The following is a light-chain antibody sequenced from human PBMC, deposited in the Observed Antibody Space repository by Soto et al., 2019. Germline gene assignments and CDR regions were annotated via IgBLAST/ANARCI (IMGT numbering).Light chain of an antibody. Sequence: QSALTQPRSVSGSPGQSVTISCTGTSGDVGAYNYISWYQQHPGKAPKFLIYDVNKRPSGVPDRFFGSKSGNTASLTISGLQPEDEDDYYCCSYADTYPYLFGPGTKVTVL. CDR2: DVN. J-gene: IGLJ1*01. V-gene: IGLV2-11*01. CDR1: SGDVGAYNY. CDR3: CSYADTYPYL.